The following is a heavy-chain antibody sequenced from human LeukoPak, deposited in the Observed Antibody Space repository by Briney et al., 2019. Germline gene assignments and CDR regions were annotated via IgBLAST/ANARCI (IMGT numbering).Heavy chain of an antibody. V-gene: IGHV3-20*04. D-gene: IGHD2-2*01. CDR3: ARPRGYCSSTSCYGEFDY. Sequence: PGGSLRLSCAASGFTLDDYGMSWVRQAPGKGLEWVSGINWNGGSTGYADSVKGRFTISRDNAKNSLYLQMNSLRAEDTALYYCARPRGYCSSTSCYGEFDYWGQGTLVTVSS. CDR2: INWNGGST. J-gene: IGHJ4*02. CDR1: GFTLDDYG.